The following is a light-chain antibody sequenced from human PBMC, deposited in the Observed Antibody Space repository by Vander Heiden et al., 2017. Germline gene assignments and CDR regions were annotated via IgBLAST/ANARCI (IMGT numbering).Light chain of an antibody. CDR3: QQYNNWPLT. J-gene: IGKJ4*01. Sequence: EIVMTQSPVTLSVSPGERATLSCRASHSVSSNLAWYQQKPGQAPRLLIYGASTRATGIPARFSGSGSGTEFTLTISSLQSEDFAVYYCQQYNNWPLTFGGGTKVEIK. CDR2: GAS. V-gene: IGKV3-15*01. CDR1: HSVSSN.